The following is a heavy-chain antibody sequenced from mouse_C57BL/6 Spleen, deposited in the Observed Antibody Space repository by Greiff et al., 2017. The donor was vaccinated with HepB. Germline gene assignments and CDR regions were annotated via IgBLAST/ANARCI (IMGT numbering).Heavy chain of an antibody. D-gene: IGHD2-1*01. J-gene: IGHJ1*03. Sequence: EVQLLESGGGLVKPGGSLKLSCAASGFTFSDYGMHWVRQAPEKGLEWVAYISSGSSTIYYADTVKGRFTISRDNAKNTLFLQMTSLRSEDTAMYYCARPPMVTTRYWYFDVWGTGTTVTVSS. CDR3: ARPPMVTTRYWYFDV. CDR1: GFTFSDYG. V-gene: IGHV5-17*01. CDR2: ISSGSSTI.